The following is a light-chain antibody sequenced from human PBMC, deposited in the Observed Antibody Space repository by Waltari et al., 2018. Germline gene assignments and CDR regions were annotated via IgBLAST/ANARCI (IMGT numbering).Light chain of an antibody. CDR3: QKYVNLPAT. V-gene: IGKV3-20*01. CDR1: QSVGKY. CDR2: DAS. J-gene: IGKJ1*01. Sequence: ELVLTQSPGTLSLSPGERATLSCRASQSVGKYLAWYQQKPGQAPRLLMYDASTRATGIPDRFSGSGSGTDFSLTISRLEPEDFAVYYCQKYVNLPATFGQGTKVEIK.